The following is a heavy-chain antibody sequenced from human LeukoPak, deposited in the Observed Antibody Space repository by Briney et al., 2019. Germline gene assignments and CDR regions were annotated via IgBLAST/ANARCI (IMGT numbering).Heavy chain of an antibody. Sequence: ASETLSLTCTVSGGSISTYYWSWIRQPPGKGLEWIGFIYYSGSTNYNPSLKSRVTISVDTSKNQFSLKLSSVTAADTAVYYCARGVYIAAAQYGYWGQGTLVTVSS. D-gene: IGHD6-13*01. J-gene: IGHJ4*02. CDR1: GGSISTYY. CDR2: IYYSGST. V-gene: IGHV4-59*01. CDR3: ARGVYIAAAQYGY.